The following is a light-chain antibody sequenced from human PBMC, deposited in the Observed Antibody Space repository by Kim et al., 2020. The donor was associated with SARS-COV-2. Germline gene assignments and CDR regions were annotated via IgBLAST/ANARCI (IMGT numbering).Light chain of an antibody. J-gene: IGKJ2*01. CDR3: QQYYSYPYT. CDR2: AAS. Sequence: SASTGDRVTITCRATQDISSYLALYQQKPGRAPKLLIYAASTLQSGVPSRFSGSRSGTDFTLTISCLQSEDFATYFCQQYYSYPYTFGQGTKLEI. V-gene: IGKV1-8*01. CDR1: QDISSY.